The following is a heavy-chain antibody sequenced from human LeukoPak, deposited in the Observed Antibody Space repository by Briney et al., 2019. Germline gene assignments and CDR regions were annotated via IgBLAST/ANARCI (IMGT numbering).Heavy chain of an antibody. CDR1: GFTFRSHS. J-gene: IGHJ4*02. CDR3: ARDGIL. V-gene: IGHV3-21*06. Sequence: GGSLRLSCVASGFTFRSHSMNWVRQAPGKGLEWVSSISRFSSHIFYADSVQGRFTISRDDAKNSVFLQMNSLRAEDTAMYYCARDGILGGQGALVTVSS. CDR2: ISRFSSHI. D-gene: IGHD3-3*01.